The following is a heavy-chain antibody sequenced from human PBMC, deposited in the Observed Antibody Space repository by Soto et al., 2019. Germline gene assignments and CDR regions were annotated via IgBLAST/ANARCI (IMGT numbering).Heavy chain of an antibody. Sequence: QLQLQDSGPGLVKPSETLFLTCTVSGGSISSSHYFWGWIRQPPGKGLEWIASIYYDGSTQYNPSLKSRGTISVDTSKNQVFMKLSSVTAADTAVYYCAWSHWFWGAFDIWGQGTIVTVSS. CDR2: IYYDGST. D-gene: IGHD3-10*01. CDR1: GGSISSSHYF. V-gene: IGHV4-39*01. CDR3: AWSHWFWGAFDI. J-gene: IGHJ3*02.